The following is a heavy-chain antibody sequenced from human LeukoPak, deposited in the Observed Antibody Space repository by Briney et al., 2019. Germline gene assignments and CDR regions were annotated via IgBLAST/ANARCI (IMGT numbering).Heavy chain of an antibody. V-gene: IGHV1-18*04. Sequence: ASVKVSCKASGYTLTNYGISWVRQAPGQGLEWMGWISAYSGHTKSVQKVQDRVTMTTDTSTNTAYIELWSLRSDDTAVYYCARDPRNYYDSSGYSVNFEYWGQGTLLTVSS. CDR2: ISAYSGHT. CDR1: GYTLTNYG. CDR3: ARDPRNYYDSSGYSVNFEY. J-gene: IGHJ4*02. D-gene: IGHD3-22*01.